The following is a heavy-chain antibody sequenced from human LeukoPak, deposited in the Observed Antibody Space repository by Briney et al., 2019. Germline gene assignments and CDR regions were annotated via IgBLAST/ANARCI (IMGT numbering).Heavy chain of an antibody. D-gene: IGHD4-23*01. CDR3: GRDRTGGPLFDL. V-gene: IGHV6-1*01. Sequence: SQTLSLTCVISGDSVSNNNAAWHWIRQSPSRGLEWLGRTYYRSKWYNDYAVSVKSRITINPDTSKNQFSLQLHSVTPEGTAVYYCGRDRTGGPLFDLWGQGTLVTVSS. CDR1: GDSVSNNNAA. J-gene: IGHJ4*02. CDR2: TYYRSKWYN.